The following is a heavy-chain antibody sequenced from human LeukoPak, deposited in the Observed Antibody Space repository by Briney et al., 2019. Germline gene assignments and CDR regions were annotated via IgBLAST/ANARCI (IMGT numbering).Heavy chain of an antibody. CDR1: GGSFSGYY. CDR2: INHSGST. J-gene: IGHJ6*03. D-gene: IGHD6-13*01. V-gene: IGHV4-34*01. CDR3: ARPPSGRSSWFEGYYYYYMDV. Sequence: PSETLPLTCAVYGGSFSGYYWSWIRQPPGKGLEWIVEINHSGSTNYNPSLKSRVTISADTSKNQFSLKLSSVTAADTAVYYCARPPSGRSSWFEGYYYYYMDVWGKGTTVTVSS.